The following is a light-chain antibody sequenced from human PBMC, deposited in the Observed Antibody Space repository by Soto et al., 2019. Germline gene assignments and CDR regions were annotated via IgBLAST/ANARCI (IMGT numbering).Light chain of an antibody. CDR1: NIGSKS. CDR3: QVWDSSSDPVV. CDR2: YDS. V-gene: IGLV3-21*04. Sequence: SYELTQPPSVSVAPGKTARITCGGNNIGSKSVHWYQQKPGQAPVLVIYYDSDRPSGTPERFSGSNSGNTATLTISRVEAGDEADYYCQVWDSSSDPVVFGGGTKVTV. J-gene: IGLJ2*01.